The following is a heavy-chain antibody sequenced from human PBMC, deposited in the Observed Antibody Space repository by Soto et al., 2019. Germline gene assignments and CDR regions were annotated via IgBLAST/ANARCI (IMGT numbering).Heavy chain of an antibody. CDR2: MNPNSGNT. J-gene: IGHJ4*02. Sequence: VASVKVSCKASGYTFTSYDINWVRQATGQGLEWMGWMNPNSGNTGYAQKFQGRVTMTRNTSISTAYMELSSLRSEDTAVYYCARLSPPSSPINDYWGQGTLVTVSS. V-gene: IGHV1-8*01. CDR1: GYTFTSYD. CDR3: ARLSPPSSPINDY.